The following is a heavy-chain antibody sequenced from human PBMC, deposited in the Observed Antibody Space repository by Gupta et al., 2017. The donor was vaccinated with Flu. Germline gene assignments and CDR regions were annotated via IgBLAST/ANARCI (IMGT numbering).Heavy chain of an antibody. Sequence: EVQLLESGGGLVQPGGSLRLSCAASGFSFSIYVMTWVRQAPGKGLEWVSAISSSGGSTYYADSVKGRFTISRDNSKNTLYLQMNSLRAEDTAVYYCVNFIAGRPDYWGQGTLVTVSS. D-gene: IGHD6-6*01. J-gene: IGHJ4*02. CDR3: VNFIAGRPDY. V-gene: IGHV3-23*01. CDR2: ISSSGGST. CDR1: GFSFSIYV.